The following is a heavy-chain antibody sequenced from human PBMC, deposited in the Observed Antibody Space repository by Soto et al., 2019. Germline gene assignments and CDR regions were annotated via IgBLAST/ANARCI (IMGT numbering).Heavy chain of an antibody. CDR2: LHPGGYT. V-gene: IGHV4-4*02. CDR3: TKNSAYALDY. Sequence: PSETLSRTCCVARYSIDHDNWCSWVRQSPGGGLQWIGELHPGGYTNYNPSLESRVTFSVDVSKNQFFLKLSSVTAADTAVYYCTKNSAYALDYWGQGTLVTVSS. CDR1: RYSIDHDNW. D-gene: IGHD5-12*01. J-gene: IGHJ4*02.